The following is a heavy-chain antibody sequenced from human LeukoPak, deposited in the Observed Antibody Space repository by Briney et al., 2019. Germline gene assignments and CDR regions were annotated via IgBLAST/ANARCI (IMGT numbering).Heavy chain of an antibody. CDR3: ARDHEYYYGSGSYYPGGCDY. CDR1: GYTFTSYY. J-gene: IGHJ4*02. D-gene: IGHD3-10*01. Sequence: ASVKVSCKASGYTFTSYYMHWVRQAPGQGLEWMGIINPTGGSTSYAQKFQGRVTMTRDTSTSTVYMELSSLRSEDTAVYYCARDHEYYYGSGSYYPGGCDYWGQGTLVTVS. CDR2: INPTGGST. V-gene: IGHV1-46*01.